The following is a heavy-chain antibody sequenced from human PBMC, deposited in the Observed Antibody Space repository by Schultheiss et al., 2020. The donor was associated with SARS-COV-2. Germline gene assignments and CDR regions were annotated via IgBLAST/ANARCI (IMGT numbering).Heavy chain of an antibody. V-gene: IGHV4-39*01. CDR3: ASFVSYYYYMDV. Sequence: SETLSLTCTVSGGSISSSSYYWGWIRQPPGKGLEWIGSIYFSGSAYYNPSLKSRVTISVDTSKNQFSLKLGSVTASDTAVYYCASFVSYYYYMDVWGKGTTVTVSS. CDR1: GGSISSSSYY. D-gene: IGHD3-3*01. J-gene: IGHJ6*03. CDR2: IYFSGSA.